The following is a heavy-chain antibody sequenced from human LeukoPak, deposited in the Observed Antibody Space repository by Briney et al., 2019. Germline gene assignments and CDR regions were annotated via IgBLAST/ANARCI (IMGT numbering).Heavy chain of an antibody. CDR2: IGSKVYGGTT. Sequence: GGSLRLSCTASGFTFGDYAMSWVRQAPGKGLEWVGFIGSKVYGGTTEYAASVKGRFSISRDDSKSIAYLQMNSLKTEDTAVYYCTGSYGYGPYVYWGQGTLVTVSS. CDR1: GFTFGDYA. CDR3: TGSYGYGPYVY. J-gene: IGHJ4*02. V-gene: IGHV3-49*04. D-gene: IGHD5-18*01.